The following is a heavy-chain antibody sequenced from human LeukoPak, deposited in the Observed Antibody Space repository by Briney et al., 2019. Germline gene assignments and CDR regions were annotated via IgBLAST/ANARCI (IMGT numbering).Heavy chain of an antibody. V-gene: IGHV3-48*03. CDR3: ARVGYDSSGHYYALDI. CDR1: GFTFSSYE. D-gene: IGHD3-22*01. J-gene: IGHJ3*02. CDR2: ISSSGSTI. Sequence: GGSLRLSCAASGFTFSSYEMNWVRQAPGKGLEWVSYISSSGSTIYYADSVKGRFTISRDNAKNSLYLQMNSLRAEDTAVYYCARVGYDSSGHYYALDIWGQGTMVTVSS.